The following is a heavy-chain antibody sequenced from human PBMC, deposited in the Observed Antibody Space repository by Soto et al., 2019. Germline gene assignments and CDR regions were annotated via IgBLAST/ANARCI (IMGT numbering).Heavy chain of an antibody. CDR2: ISSSSSTI. J-gene: IGHJ4*02. CDR1: GFTFSSYS. CDR3: ARGDIVVVL. Sequence: GGSLRLSCAASGFTFSSYSMNWVRQAPGKGLEWVSYISSSSSTIYYADSVKGRFTISRDNAKNSLYLQMNSLRAEDTAVYYCARGDIVVVLWGQGTLVTVSS. D-gene: IGHD2-2*01. V-gene: IGHV3-48*01.